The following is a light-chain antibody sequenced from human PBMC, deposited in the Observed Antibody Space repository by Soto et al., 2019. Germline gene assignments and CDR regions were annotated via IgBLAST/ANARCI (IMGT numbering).Light chain of an antibody. Sequence: EIVMTQSPATLSLSPWERATLSCRARQSVSGNLAWYQHKPGQGPWLLIHGASTRATGIPDRFGGSGSGTEFTLTISSRQSGDFAVYICQQDNKWPASFGGGTNGDIK. CDR2: GAS. V-gene: IGKV3D-15*01. J-gene: IGKJ4*01. CDR3: QQDNKWPAS. CDR1: QSVSGN.